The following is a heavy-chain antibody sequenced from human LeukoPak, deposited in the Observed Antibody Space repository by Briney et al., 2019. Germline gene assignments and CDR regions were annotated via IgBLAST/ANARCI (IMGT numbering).Heavy chain of an antibody. D-gene: IGHD2-2*01. CDR2: IYSSGST. CDR3: ARGGSRVFDF. V-gene: IGHV4-4*09. J-gene: IGHJ4*02. CDR1: GGSISSYF. Sequence: PSEALSLTCTVSGGSISSYFWSWIRQPPGKELEWIGYIYSSGSTSYNPSLKSRVTISVDTSKNQFSLKLTSVTAADTAVYYCARGGSRVFDFWGQGTLVTVSS.